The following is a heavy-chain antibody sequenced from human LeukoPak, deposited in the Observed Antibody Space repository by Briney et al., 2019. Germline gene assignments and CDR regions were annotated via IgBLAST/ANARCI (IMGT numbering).Heavy chain of an antibody. Sequence: GGSLRLSCAASGFTFSSNAMTWVRQAPGKGLECVSAITGSGDTTYYADSVKGRFTISRDNSKNTLYLQMNSLRAEDTAVYYCAKGLTKVGYYYYYMDVWGKGTTVTISS. D-gene: IGHD1-14*01. J-gene: IGHJ6*03. V-gene: IGHV3-23*01. CDR1: GFTFSSNA. CDR2: ITGSGDTT. CDR3: AKGLTKVGYYYYYMDV.